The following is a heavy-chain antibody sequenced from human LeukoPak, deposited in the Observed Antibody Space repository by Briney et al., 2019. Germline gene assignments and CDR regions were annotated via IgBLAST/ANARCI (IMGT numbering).Heavy chain of an antibody. V-gene: IGHV3-7*01. D-gene: IGHD6-13*01. Sequence: GGSLRLSCAASGFTFGSYWMSWVRQAQGRGREWVANIKQEGSEKYYVDSLRGRFTISRDNAKNSLYLQMNSLRAEDTAVYYCARSSSYIDYWGQGTLVTVSS. CDR3: ARSSSYIDY. CDR2: IKQEGSEK. CDR1: GFTFGSYW. J-gene: IGHJ4*02.